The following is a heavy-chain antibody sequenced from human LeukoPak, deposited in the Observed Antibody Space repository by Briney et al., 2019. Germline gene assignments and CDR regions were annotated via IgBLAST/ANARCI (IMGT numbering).Heavy chain of an antibody. V-gene: IGHV3-21*01. CDR2: ISSSSSYI. CDR3: ARGEWLDWFDP. Sequence: PGGSLRLSCAASGFTFSSYSMNWVRQAPGKGLEWVSSISSSSSYIYYADSVKGRFTISRDNAENSLYLQMNSLRAEDTAVYYCARGEWLDWFDPWGQGTLVTVSS. D-gene: IGHD3-3*01. CDR1: GFTFSSYS. J-gene: IGHJ5*02.